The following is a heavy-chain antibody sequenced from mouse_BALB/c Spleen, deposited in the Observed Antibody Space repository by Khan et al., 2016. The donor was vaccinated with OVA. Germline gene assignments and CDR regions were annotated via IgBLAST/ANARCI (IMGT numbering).Heavy chain of an antibody. CDR1: GYTFTSYT. V-gene: IGHV1-4*01. D-gene: IGHD1-1*02. Sequence: QVQLKQSGAELARPGASVKMSCKASGYTFTSYTIHWIKLRPGQGLEWIGYINPSNAYTNYNQRFKDKATLTADKSSTTAYIQLCSITADDYAVSYCIMDGAYHWYAGWFAYWGLGTMVTVSA. CDR3: IMDGAYHWYAGWFAY. CDR2: INPSNAYT. J-gene: IGHJ3*01.